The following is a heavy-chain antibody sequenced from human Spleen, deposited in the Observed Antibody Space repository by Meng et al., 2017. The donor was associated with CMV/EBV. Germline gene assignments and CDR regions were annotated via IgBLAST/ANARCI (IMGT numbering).Heavy chain of an antibody. J-gene: IGHJ4*02. CDR3: VRDTVRRFVGIDY. Sequence: SETLSLTCGVYGGSFSGSFWSWIRQSPGRGLEWIGEVSHDGTTNNKPSLKSRVTMSVDTSKSQFSLKLRSVTVADTAVYYCVRDTVRRFVGIDYWGQGTLVTVSS. CDR2: VSHDGTT. D-gene: IGHD2-15*01. CDR1: GGSFSGSF. V-gene: IGHV4-34*01.